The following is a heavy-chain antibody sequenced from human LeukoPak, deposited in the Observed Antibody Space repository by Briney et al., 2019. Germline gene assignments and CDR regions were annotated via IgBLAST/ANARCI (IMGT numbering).Heavy chain of an antibody. D-gene: IGHD3-10*01. J-gene: IGHJ4*02. V-gene: IGHV3-21*01. CDR3: AAMIRGPISFDY. Sequence: GGSLRLSCAASGFTFSSYCMNWVRQAPGKGLEWVSSISSSDSYIYYADSVKGRFSISRDNAKNSLYLQMNSPRAEDTAVYYCAAMIRGPISFDYWGQGTLVTVAS. CDR1: GFTFSSYC. CDR2: ISSSDSYI.